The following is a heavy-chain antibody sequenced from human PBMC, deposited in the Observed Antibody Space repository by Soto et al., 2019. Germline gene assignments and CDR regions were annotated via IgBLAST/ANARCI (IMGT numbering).Heavy chain of an antibody. CDR2: ISGSGGRT. D-gene: IGHD3-3*01. V-gene: IGHV3-23*01. J-gene: IGHJ6*02. CDR3: AKADDFWSGYHIYYYYGMDV. CDR1: GFTFSSYA. Sequence: VGSLRLSCAASGFTFSSYAMSWVRQAPGKGLEWVSGISGSGGRTYYADSVKGRFTISRDNSKHTLYLQMNSLRAEDTAVYHCAKADDFWSGYHIYYYYGMDVWGQGTTVTVSS.